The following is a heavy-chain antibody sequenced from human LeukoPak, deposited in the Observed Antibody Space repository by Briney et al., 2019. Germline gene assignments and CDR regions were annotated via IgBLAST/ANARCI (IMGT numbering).Heavy chain of an antibody. Sequence: GGSLRLSCAASGFTFISHAMSWVRQAPGKGLEWVSLISASGGSTYYADSVKGRFTISRDNSKNTLYLLMNSLTAEDTAVYYCSKLGLRRGGDYGGQGTLVTVSS. V-gene: IGHV3-23*01. CDR2: ISASGGST. CDR1: GFTFISHA. CDR3: SKLGLRRGGDY. J-gene: IGHJ4*02. D-gene: IGHD3-16*01.